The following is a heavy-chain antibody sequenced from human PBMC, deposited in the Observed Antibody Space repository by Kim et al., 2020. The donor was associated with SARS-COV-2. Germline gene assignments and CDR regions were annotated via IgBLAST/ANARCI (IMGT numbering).Heavy chain of an antibody. D-gene: IGHD6-13*01. CDR2: ISGSSGST. CDR3: ARMRRIAAAGPDY. CDR1: GFTFSSYA. V-gene: IGHV3-23*01. Sequence: GGSLRLSCAASGFTFSSYAMSWVRQAPGKGLEWVSTISGSSGSTYYADSVQGRFTISRDISKNTLYLQMHSLRAEDTAVYYCARMRRIAAAGPDYWGQGTLVTVPS. J-gene: IGHJ4*02.